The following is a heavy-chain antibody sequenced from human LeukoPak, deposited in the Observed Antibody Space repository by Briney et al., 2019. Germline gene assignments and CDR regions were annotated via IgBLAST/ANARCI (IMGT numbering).Heavy chain of an antibody. CDR2: IRSDGSNK. Sequence: GGSLRLSCAASGFTFGSYGMHWVRQAPGKGLEWVTFIRSDGSNKYYADSVKGRFTISRDNAKNSLDLQMNSLRVDDTALYYCIKDGGEMHDAFDMWGQGTMVIVSS. J-gene: IGHJ3*02. CDR3: IKDGGEMHDAFDM. CDR1: GFTFGSYG. D-gene: IGHD3-10*01. V-gene: IGHV3-30*02.